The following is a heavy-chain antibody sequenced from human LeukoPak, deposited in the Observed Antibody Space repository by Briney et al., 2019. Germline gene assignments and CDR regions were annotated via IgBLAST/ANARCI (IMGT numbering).Heavy chain of an antibody. Sequence: GGSLRLSCVASGFTFGKYWMSWVRQAPGKGLEWVANIKLDGSEKNYVDSVKGRFTISRDNTKNSLYLQMNSLRAEDTAVYYCSVGSWPLGYWGQGTLVTVSS. CDR3: SVGSWPLGY. CDR1: GFTFGKYW. CDR2: IKLDGSEK. J-gene: IGHJ4*02. V-gene: IGHV3-7*03. D-gene: IGHD6-13*01.